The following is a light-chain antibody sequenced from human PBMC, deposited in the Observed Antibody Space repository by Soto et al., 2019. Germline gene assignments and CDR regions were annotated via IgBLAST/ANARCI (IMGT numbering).Light chain of an antibody. Sequence: EIVMTQSPATLSVYPGERATLSCRASQSVSSNLAWYQQKPGQAPRLLIYGASTRATGIPARFSGSGSGTEFTLTISSLQSEDFAVYYCQQYNNWPPTWTFGQGTKVEMK. CDR3: QQYNNWPPTWT. CDR2: GAS. CDR1: QSVSSN. J-gene: IGKJ1*01. V-gene: IGKV3-15*01.